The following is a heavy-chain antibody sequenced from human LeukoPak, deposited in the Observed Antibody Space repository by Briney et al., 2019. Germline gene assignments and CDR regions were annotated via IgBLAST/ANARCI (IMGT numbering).Heavy chain of an antibody. CDR1: GFTFSSYA. J-gene: IGHJ4*02. D-gene: IGHD3-22*01. CDR3: AKDHYYDSSGPSYFDY. Sequence: GGSLRLSCAASGFTFSSYAMSWVRQAPGKGLEWVSAISGSGGSTYYADSVKGRFTISRDNSKNTLYLQMNSLRAEDTAVYYCAKDHYYDSSGPSYFDYWGRGTLVTVSS. V-gene: IGHV3-23*01. CDR2: ISGSGGST.